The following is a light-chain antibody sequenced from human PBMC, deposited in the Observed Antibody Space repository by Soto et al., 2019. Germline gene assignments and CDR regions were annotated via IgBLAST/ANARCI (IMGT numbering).Light chain of an antibody. V-gene: IGKV4-1*01. CDR3: QQHDTTPPT. Sequence: DIVMTQSPDSLAVSLGEMANINCKSSQRVLSSSNNKNYLAWYQQKPGQRPKLLIYWASTRESGVPDLFSCCVSGTDFYLSVSSLHAEDVAVYYCQQHDTTPPTLGPGTKVDIQ. CDR1: QRVLSSSNNKNY. CDR2: WAS. J-gene: IGKJ3*01.